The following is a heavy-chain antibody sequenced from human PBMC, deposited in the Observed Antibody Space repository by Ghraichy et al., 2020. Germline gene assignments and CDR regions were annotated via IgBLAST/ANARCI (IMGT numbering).Heavy chain of an antibody. D-gene: IGHD1-26*01. CDR1: GGSISSYF. CDR3: AREVTSWELPYYFDY. V-gene: IGHV4-4*07. J-gene: IGHJ4*02. Sequence: ESLNISCTVSGGSISSYFWSWIRQPAGKGLEWIGRIYTSGSTNYNPSLKSRVTLSVDTSKNQFSLKLSSVTAADTAVYYCAREVTSWELPYYFDYWGQGSLVTVSS. CDR2: IYTSGST.